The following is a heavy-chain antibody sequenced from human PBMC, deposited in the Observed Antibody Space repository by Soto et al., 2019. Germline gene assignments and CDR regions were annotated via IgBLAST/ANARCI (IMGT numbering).Heavy chain of an antibody. J-gene: IGHJ5*02. CDR1: GFGVTESETY. CDR2: FYRGGRR. CDR3: AREVVVGATAKFDR. Sequence: EVQMVESGGGLIQPGGSLKLSCAVSGFGVTESETYVSWIRQAPGKGLEWVAAFYRGGRRNYAASVKGRFVISRDKSENSVFRQLNLVRVEDTAVYYCAREVVVGATAKFDRWGQGTRVIVSP. V-gene: IGHV3-53*03. D-gene: IGHD2-21*01.